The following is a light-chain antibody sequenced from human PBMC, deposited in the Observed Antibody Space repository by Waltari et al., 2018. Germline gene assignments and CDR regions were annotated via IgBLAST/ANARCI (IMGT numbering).Light chain of an antibody. J-gene: IGKJ5*01. V-gene: IGKV1-9*01. CDR1: QGIGNY. CDR3: QQRNSYPIT. CDR2: TAS. Sequence: DIQLTQSPSFLSASVGDRVTITCRSSQGIGNYLAWYQKKEGKARKHLIHTASTLQGGVPSRFSGSGSGTEFTLTISSLQPEDFATYYCQQRNSYPITFGQGTRLEIK.